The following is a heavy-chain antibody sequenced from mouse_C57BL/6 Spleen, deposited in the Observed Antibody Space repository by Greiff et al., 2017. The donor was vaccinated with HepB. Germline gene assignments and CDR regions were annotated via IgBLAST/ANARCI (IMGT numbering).Heavy chain of an antibody. Sequence: QVQLKESGAELVKPGASVKISCKASGYAFSSYWMNWVKQRPGKGLEWIGQIYPGDGDTNYNGKFKGKATLTADKSSSTAYMQLSSLTSEDSAVYFCARFITTGFDYWGQGTTLTVSS. CDR1: GYAFSSYW. V-gene: IGHV1-80*01. CDR2: IYPGDGDT. J-gene: IGHJ2*01. D-gene: IGHD1-1*01. CDR3: ARFITTGFDY.